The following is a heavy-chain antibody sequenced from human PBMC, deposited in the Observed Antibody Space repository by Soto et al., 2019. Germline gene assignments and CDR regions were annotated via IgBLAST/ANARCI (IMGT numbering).Heavy chain of an antibody. D-gene: IGHD3-22*01. V-gene: IGHV4-34*01. J-gene: IGHJ6*02. CDR2: INHSGST. Sequence: SETLSLTCAVYGGSFSGYYWSWIRQPPGKGLEWIGEINHSGSTNYNPSLKSRVTISVDTSKNQFSLKLSSVTAADTAVYYCARDGIGGYYDSSGPTDVWGQGTTVTVSS. CDR3: ARDGIGGYYDSSGPTDV. CDR1: GGSFSGYY.